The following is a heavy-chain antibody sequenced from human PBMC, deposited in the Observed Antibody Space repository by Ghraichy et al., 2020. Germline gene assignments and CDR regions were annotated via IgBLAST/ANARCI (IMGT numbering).Heavy chain of an antibody. CDR2: ISGGGDST. V-gene: IGHV3-23*01. J-gene: IGHJ3*01. D-gene: IGHD3-22*01. Sequence: GGSLRLSCAASGLTFSNYAMAWVRQSPGKGLEWVSGISGGGDSTFYADSVKGRFTIARDNSKNTLYLQMNSLRAEDTAIYHCAKALRDSSGYYGLEDAFDVWGQGTMVTVSS. CDR1: GLTFSNYA. CDR3: AKALRDSSGYYGLEDAFDV.